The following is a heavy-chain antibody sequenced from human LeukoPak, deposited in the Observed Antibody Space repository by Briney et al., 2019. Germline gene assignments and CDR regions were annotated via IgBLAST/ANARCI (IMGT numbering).Heavy chain of an antibody. CDR2: IKSKTDGGTT. D-gene: IGHD3-9*01. V-gene: IGHV3-15*01. J-gene: IGHJ4*02. CDR3: TTQGPYDILTGFGYYFDY. CDR1: GFTFSNAW. Sequence: GGSLRLSCAASGFTFSNAWMSWVRQAPGKGLEWVGRIKSKTDGGTTDYAAPVKGRFTISRDDSKNTLYLQMNSLKTEDTAVYYRTTQGPYDILTGFGYYFDYWGQGTLVTVSS.